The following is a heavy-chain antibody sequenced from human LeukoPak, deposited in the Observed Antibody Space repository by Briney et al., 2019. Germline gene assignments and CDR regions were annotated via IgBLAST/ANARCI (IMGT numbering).Heavy chain of an antibody. Sequence: GGSLGLSCAASGFTFSGSAMHWVRQAPGKGLEWVGRIRSKANSYATAYAASVKGRFTISRDDSKNTAYLQVNSLKTEDTAVYYCTRELWFGESDWFDPWGQGTLVTVSS. D-gene: IGHD3-10*01. CDR2: IRSKANSYAT. V-gene: IGHV3-73*01. CDR1: GFTFSGSA. CDR3: TRELWFGESDWFDP. J-gene: IGHJ5*02.